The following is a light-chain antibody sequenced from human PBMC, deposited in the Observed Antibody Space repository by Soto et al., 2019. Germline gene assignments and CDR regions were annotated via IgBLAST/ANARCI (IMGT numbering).Light chain of an antibody. J-gene: IGLJ7*01. CDR3: TSYAGSNNVI. V-gene: IGLV2-8*01. Sequence: QSVLTQPPSASGSPGQSVTISCTGTTSDVGGYDSVAWYQQHPHKAPRLTIYEVNKRPSGVPDRFSGSKSGNTASLTVSGLQADDEADYYCTSYAGSNNVIFGGGT. CDR1: TSDVGGYDS. CDR2: EVN.